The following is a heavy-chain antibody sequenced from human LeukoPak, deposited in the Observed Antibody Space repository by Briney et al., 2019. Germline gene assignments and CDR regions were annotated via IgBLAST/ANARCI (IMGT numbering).Heavy chain of an antibody. CDR3: ARRYCSSGTCYFSLDY. D-gene: IGHD2-15*01. CDR1: GFSFSSYW. Sequence: GGSLRLSCAASGFSFSSYWMHRVRQAPGKGLVWVSGLNSDGRSTRYADSVKGRFTISRDNAKNTLYLEMNSLRAGDTAVYYCARRYCSSGTCYFSLDYWGQGTLVTVSS. V-gene: IGHV3-74*01. J-gene: IGHJ4*02. CDR2: LNSDGRST.